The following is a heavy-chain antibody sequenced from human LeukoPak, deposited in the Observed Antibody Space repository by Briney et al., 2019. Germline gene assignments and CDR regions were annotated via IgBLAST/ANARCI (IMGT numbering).Heavy chain of an antibody. CDR1: GFTFSSYA. D-gene: IGHD3-16*01. J-gene: IGHJ6*02. CDR3: ARGRGGGTWNV. Sequence: GGSLRLSCAASGFTFSSYAMSWVRPAPGKGLEWVSSINSSGGSTYYADSVKGRFTISRDNSKNTLYLQMNSLRAEDTALYYCARGRGGGTWNVWGQGTTVTVSS. CDR2: INSSGGST. V-gene: IGHV3-23*01.